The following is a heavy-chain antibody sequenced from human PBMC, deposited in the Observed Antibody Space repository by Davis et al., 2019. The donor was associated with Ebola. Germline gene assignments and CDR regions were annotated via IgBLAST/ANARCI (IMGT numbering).Heavy chain of an antibody. D-gene: IGHD1-26*01. V-gene: IGHV3-74*01. CDR1: GFTFSSYW. J-gene: IGHJ4*02. CDR2: INSDGSST. Sequence: HTGGSLRLSCAASGFTFSSYWMHWVRQAPGKGLVWVSRINSDGSSTSYADSVKGRFTISRDNSKNTLYLQMNNLRVEDTAIYYCSRAGSYRFDFWGQGTLVTVPS. CDR3: SRAGSYRFDF.